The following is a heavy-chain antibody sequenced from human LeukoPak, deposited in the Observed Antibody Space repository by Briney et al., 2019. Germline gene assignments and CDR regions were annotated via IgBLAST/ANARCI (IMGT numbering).Heavy chain of an antibody. CDR1: GFTFSSYW. V-gene: IGHV3-7*01. J-gene: IGHJ3*02. D-gene: IGHD3-22*01. CDR2: IKQDGSEK. Sequence: PGGSLRLSCAASGFTFSSYWMSWVRQAPGKGLEWVANIKQDGSEKYYVDSVKGRFTISRDNAKNSLYLQMNSLRAEDTAVYYCARDGRGYYDSSGYYYGTFDIWGQGTMVTVSS. CDR3: ARDGRGYYDSSGYYYGTFDI.